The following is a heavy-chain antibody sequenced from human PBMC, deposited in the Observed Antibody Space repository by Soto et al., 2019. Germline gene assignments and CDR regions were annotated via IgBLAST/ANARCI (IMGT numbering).Heavy chain of an antibody. D-gene: IGHD1-26*01. CDR1: GGCFRNHY. J-gene: IGHJ4*02. Sequence: SENLSLTCTVSGGCFRNHYWNWIRQPAGKGLEWVGRIYISGNTNYNPSLKSRVSMSVDTSKNQFSLKLNSVTAADTAVYYCARDDGHYYPHIHYRGRGTQVTLST. CDR3: ARDDGHYYPHIHY. V-gene: IGHV4-4*07. CDR2: IYISGNT.